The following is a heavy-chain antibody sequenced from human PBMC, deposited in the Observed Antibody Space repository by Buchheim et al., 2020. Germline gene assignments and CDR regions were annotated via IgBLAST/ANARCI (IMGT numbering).Heavy chain of an antibody. CDR2: ISYDGSNK. CDR3: AKEIRRRYCTNGVCPTAGFDY. V-gene: IGHV3-30*18. D-gene: IGHD2-8*01. Sequence: QVQLVESGGGVVQPGRSLRLSCAASGFTFSSYGMHWVRQAPGKGLEWVAVISYDGSNKYYADSVKGRFTISRDNSKNTLYLQMNSLRAEDTAGYYCAKEIRRRYCTNGVCPTAGFDYWGQGTL. CDR1: GFTFSSYG. J-gene: IGHJ4*02.